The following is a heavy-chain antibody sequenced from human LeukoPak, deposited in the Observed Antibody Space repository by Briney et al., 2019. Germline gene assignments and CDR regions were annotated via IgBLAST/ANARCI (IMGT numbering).Heavy chain of an antibody. J-gene: IGHJ4*02. V-gene: IGHV3-23*01. CDR1: GFTFXXYA. Sequence: GXLRLXXXXSGFTFXXYAMSWVRQAPGKGLEWVSAISGSGGSTYYADSVKGRFTISRDNSKNTLYLQMNSLRAEDTAVYYCAKDRNYYDSSGPFDYWGQGTLVTVSS. CDR2: ISGSGGST. D-gene: IGHD3-22*01. CDR3: AKDRNYYDSSGPFDY.